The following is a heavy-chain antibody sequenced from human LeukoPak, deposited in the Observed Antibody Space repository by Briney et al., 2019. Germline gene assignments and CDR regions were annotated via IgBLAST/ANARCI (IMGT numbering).Heavy chain of an antibody. J-gene: IGHJ6*03. CDR3: AKDRRGWTTVTAYYYMDV. D-gene: IGHD4-17*01. Sequence: PGGTLRLSCAASGFTFSSYGMSWVRQAPGKGLEWVSAISGSGGSTYYADSVKGRFTISRDNSKNTLYLQMNSLRAEDTAVYYCAKDRRGWTTVTAYYYMDVWGKGTTVTISS. V-gene: IGHV3-23*01. CDR2: ISGSGGST. CDR1: GFTFSSYG.